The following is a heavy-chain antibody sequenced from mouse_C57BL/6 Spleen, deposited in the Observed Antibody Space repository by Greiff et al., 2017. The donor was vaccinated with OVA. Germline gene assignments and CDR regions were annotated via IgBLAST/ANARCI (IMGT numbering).Heavy chain of an antibody. CDR1: GYTFTSYW. V-gene: IGHV1-55*01. CDR2: IYPGSGCT. J-gene: IGHJ4*01. CDR3: ARQVNAMDY. Sequence: VQLQQPGAELVKPGASVTMSCKASGYTFTSYWITWVKQRPGQGLEWIGDIYPGSGCTNYNEKFKSKATLTVDTSSSTAYMQLSSLTSEDASVYYCARQVNAMDYWGQGTSVTVSS.